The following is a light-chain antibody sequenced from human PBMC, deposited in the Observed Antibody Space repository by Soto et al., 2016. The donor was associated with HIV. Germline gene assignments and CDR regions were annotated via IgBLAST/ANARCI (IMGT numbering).Light chain of an antibody. CDR3: QVWDSPSDHFV. J-gene: IGLJ1*01. V-gene: IGLV3-21*01. CDR2: DDS. Sequence: SYELTQPPSVSVAPGKTARITCGGDNLGSKSVNWYQQKPGQAPVLVLYDDSDRPSGIPERFSGSNSGNTATLTISRVEAGDEADYYCQVWDSPSDHFVFETGTKVT. CDR1: NLGSKS.